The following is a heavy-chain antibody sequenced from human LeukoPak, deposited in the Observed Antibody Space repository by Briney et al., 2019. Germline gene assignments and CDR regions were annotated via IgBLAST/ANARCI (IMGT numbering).Heavy chain of an antibody. J-gene: IGHJ6*02. CDR2: IYKSGST. Sequence: PSETLSLTCTVSGGSIGSYYWSWIRQPAGKGLEWIGRIYKSGSTTYNSSLKSRVTMSVDTSKNQFSLKLSSVTAADTAVYYCARSRGYYYDSSGYPYYYYGMDVWGQGTTVTVSS. CDR3: ARSRGYYYDSSGYPYYYYGMDV. CDR1: GGSIGSYY. D-gene: IGHD3-22*01. V-gene: IGHV4-4*07.